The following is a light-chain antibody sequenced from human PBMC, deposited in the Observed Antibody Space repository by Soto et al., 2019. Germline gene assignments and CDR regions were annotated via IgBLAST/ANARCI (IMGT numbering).Light chain of an antibody. CDR3: QQYNSSPWT. J-gene: IGKJ1*01. Sequence: DIQMTQSPSTLSASVGDRVTITCRASQSISSWLAWYQQKPGKAPKLQIYKASTLESGVPSRFSGSGSGTEFTLTISSLQPDDFATYYCQQYNSSPWTFGQGTKVDI. V-gene: IGKV1-5*03. CDR1: QSISSW. CDR2: KAS.